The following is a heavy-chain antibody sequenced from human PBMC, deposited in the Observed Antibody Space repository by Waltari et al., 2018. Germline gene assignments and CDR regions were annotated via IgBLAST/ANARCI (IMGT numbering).Heavy chain of an antibody. D-gene: IGHD3-22*01. V-gene: IGHV3-30*18. CDR3: AKDSHYDSSGYYYPGY. CDR1: GFTFSSYG. Sequence: QVQLVESGGGVVQPGRSLRLSCAASGFTFSSYGMHWVRQDPGKGLEWVAVIWYDGSNKYYADSVKGRFTISRDNSKNTLYLQMNSLRAEDTAMYYCAKDSHYDSSGYYYPGYWGQGTLVTVSS. CDR2: IWYDGSNK. J-gene: IGHJ4*02.